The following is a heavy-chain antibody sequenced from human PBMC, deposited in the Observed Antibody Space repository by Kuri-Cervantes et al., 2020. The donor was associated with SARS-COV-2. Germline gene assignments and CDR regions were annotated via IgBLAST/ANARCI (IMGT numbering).Heavy chain of an antibody. CDR1: GGSISSSSYY. D-gene: IGHD6-19*01. V-gene: IGHV4-39*01. J-gene: IGHJ4*02. CDR2: IYYSGST. Sequence: SDTLSPTCTVPGGSISSSSYYWGWIRQPPGKGLEWIGSIYYSGSTYYNPSIKSRVTISVDTSKNQFSLKLTSVTAADTAVYYCARTNKQWRGYFDYWGQETLVTVSS. CDR3: ARTNKQWRGYFDY.